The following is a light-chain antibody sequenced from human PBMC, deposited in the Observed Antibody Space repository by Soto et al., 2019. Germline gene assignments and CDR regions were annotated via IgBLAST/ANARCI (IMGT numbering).Light chain of an antibody. CDR3: QQRSHWPIT. Sequence: IGVKQSPGTLSLSKGERATLSCRASQSVSSSYLAWYQQKPGQAPRLLIYGASSRAAGIPAGFSGSGSGTDFTLTISSLEPEDFAVYYCQQRSHWPITFGQGRLLEV. J-gene: IGKJ5*01. CDR2: GAS. CDR1: QSVSSSY. V-gene: IGKV3D-20*02.